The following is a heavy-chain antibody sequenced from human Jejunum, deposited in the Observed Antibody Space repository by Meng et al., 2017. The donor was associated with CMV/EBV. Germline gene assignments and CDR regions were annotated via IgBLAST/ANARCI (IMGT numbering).Heavy chain of an antibody. Sequence: QVHVVQLGAEVRKTGSSVKVSSKASGETFTNYVISWVRQAPGQGLEWMGVIIPIFGTTDYAPKFQGRVAITADESTSTAYMELSSLTSEDTAVYYCARAGGQGGWFDPWGQGTLVTVSS. D-gene: IGHD3-10*01. CDR1: GETFTNYV. J-gene: IGHJ5*02. V-gene: IGHV1-69*12. CDR2: IIPIFGTT. CDR3: ARAGGQGGWFDP.